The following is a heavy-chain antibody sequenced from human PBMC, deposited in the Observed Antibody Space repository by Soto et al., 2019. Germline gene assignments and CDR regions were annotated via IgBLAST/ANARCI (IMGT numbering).Heavy chain of an antibody. CDR2: IYYSGST. V-gene: IGHV4-31*03. CDR3: ARGGFGVVVPNWFDP. J-gene: IGHJ5*02. CDR1: GGSLFSGGYY. D-gene: IGHD3-3*01. Sequence: QVQLQESGPGLVKPSQTLSLTCTVSGGSLFSGGYYWSWIRQHPGKGLEWIGYIYYSGSTYYNPSIKSRVTISLHTSKNQFSLNLSSVTAADTAVYYCARGGFGVVVPNWFDPWGQGTLVTVSS.